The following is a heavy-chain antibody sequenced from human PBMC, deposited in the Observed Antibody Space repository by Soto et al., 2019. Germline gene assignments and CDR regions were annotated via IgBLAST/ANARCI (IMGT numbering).Heavy chain of an antibody. Sequence: GGSLRLSCAASGFTFSAYWMSWVRQAPGKGLEWVANINQDGSLKYYVDSVKGRFTISRDNAKNSFYLQMNSLRPDATAVYYCACGYWLDYWGQGTRVTVSS. CDR1: GFTFSAYW. CDR2: INQDGSLK. D-gene: IGHD3-22*01. V-gene: IGHV3-7*02. CDR3: ACGYWLDY. J-gene: IGHJ4*02.